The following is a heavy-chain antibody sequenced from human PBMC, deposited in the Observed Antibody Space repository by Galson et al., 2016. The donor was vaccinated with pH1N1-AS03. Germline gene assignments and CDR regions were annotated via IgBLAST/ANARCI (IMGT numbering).Heavy chain of an antibody. CDR2: VHHSGAT. CDR3: AAPGGGSYSY. D-gene: IGHD2-21*01. J-gene: IGHJ4*02. CDR1: GYSIRSDYY. Sequence: SLTCEVSGYSIRSDYYWGWIRQPPGKGLEWIGSVHHSGATWHTLSHKSRVTISVDTSNNQFSLRVNPVTVAYTAVYYCAAPGGGSYSYWGQGKRVTVSS. V-gene: IGHV4-38-2*01.